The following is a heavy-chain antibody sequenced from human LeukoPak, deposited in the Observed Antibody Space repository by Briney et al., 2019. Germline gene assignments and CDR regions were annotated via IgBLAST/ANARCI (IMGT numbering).Heavy chain of an antibody. CDR1: GFTFSSYA. V-gene: IGHV3-23*01. D-gene: IGHD3-16*01. CDR3: SQAPDYDRDAFDI. CDR2: ISGSGGST. Sequence: GGSLRLSCAASGFTFSSYAMSWVRQAPGKGLEWVSAISGSGGSTYYADSVKGRFTTSRGNSKNTLYLQMNSLRAEDTAVYYCSQAPDYDRDAFDIWGQGTMVTVSS. J-gene: IGHJ3*02.